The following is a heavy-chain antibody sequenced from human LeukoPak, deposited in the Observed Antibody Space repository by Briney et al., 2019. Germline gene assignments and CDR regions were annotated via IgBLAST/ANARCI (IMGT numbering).Heavy chain of an antibody. Sequence: SVKVSCKASGGTFNSYAISWVRQAPGQGLEWMGGIIPIFGTANYAQKFQGRVTITADESMSTAYMELSSLRSEDTAVYYCARDEYSSSSGLNWFDPWGQGTLVTVSS. CDR1: GGTFNSYA. J-gene: IGHJ5*02. CDR2: IIPIFGTA. V-gene: IGHV1-69*01. CDR3: ARDEYSSSSGLNWFDP. D-gene: IGHD6-6*01.